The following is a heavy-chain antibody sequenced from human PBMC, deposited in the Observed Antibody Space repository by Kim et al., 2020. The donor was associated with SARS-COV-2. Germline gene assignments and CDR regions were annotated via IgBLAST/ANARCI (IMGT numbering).Heavy chain of an antibody. Sequence: PSLKSRVTIAVDTSKNQFSLKLSSVTAADTAVYYWARAPEYYYDSSGFDYWGQGTLVTVSS. D-gene: IGHD3-22*01. J-gene: IGHJ4*02. V-gene: IGHV4-31*02. CDR3: ARAPEYYYDSSGFDY.